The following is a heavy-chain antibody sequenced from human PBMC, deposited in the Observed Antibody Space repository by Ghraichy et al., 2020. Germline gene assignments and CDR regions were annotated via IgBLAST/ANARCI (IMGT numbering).Heavy chain of an antibody. J-gene: IGHJ4*02. Sequence: SETLSLTCTVSGGSISSYYWSWIRQPPGKGLEWIGYIYYSGSTNYNPSLKSRVTISVDTSKNQFSLKLSSVTAADTAVYYCARGPNPYCSSTSCYLTLFDYWGQGTLVTVSS. CDR2: IYYSGST. V-gene: IGHV4-59*01. CDR3: ARGPNPYCSSTSCYLTLFDY. CDR1: GGSISSYY. D-gene: IGHD2-2*01.